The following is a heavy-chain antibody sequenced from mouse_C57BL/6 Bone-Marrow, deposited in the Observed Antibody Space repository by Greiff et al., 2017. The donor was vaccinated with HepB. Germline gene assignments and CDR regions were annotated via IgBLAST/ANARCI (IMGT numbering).Heavy chain of an antibody. Sequence: VQLQQSGPELVKPGASVKISCKASGYTFTDYYMNWVKQSHGKSLEWIGDINPNNGGTSYNQKFKGKATLTVDKSSSTAYMELRSLTSEDSAVYYCAREGNYYGSSYGAMDYWGQGTSVTVSS. J-gene: IGHJ4*01. CDR2: INPNNGGT. CDR3: AREGNYYGSSYGAMDY. CDR1: GYTFTDYY. V-gene: IGHV1-26*01. D-gene: IGHD1-1*01.